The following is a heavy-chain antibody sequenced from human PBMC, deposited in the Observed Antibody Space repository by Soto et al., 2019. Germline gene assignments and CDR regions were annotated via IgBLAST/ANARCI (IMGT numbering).Heavy chain of an antibody. CDR2: IKSKTDGGTT. Sequence: GESLKISCAASGFTFSNAWMNWVRQAPGKGLEWVGRIKSKTDGGTTDYAAPVKGRFTISRDDSKNTLYLQMNSLKTEDTAVYYCTTAPQTMVRGVIRFGMDVWGQGTTVTVSS. J-gene: IGHJ6*02. CDR3: TTAPQTMVRGVIRFGMDV. D-gene: IGHD3-10*01. CDR1: GFTFSNAW. V-gene: IGHV3-15*07.